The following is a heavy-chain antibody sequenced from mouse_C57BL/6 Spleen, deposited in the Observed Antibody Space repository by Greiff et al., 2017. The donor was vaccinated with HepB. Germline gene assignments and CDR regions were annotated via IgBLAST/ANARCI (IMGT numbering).Heavy chain of an antibody. Sequence: QVQLKQSGAELVKPGASVKISCKASGYAFSSYWMNWVKQRPGKGLEWIGQIYPGDGDTNYYGKFKGKATLTADKSSSTAYMQLSSLTSEDSAVYFCARSGTTNAMDYWGQGTSVTVSS. CDR1: GYAFSSYW. D-gene: IGHD1-1*01. CDR2: IYPGDGDT. V-gene: IGHV1-80*01. J-gene: IGHJ4*01. CDR3: ARSGTTNAMDY.